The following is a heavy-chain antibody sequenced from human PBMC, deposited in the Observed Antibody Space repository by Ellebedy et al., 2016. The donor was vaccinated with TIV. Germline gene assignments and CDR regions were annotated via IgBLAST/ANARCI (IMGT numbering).Heavy chain of an antibody. Sequence: GESLKISCAVSGFTFSIYWMSWVRQAPGKGLECVANIKQDASEKSYVDSVKGRFTISRDNAKNSLHLQMNGLRAEDTAVYYCARHNDYALDYWGQGALVTVSS. CDR3: ARHNDYALDY. V-gene: IGHV3-7*01. CDR1: GFTFSIYW. CDR2: IKQDASEK. D-gene: IGHD4-17*01. J-gene: IGHJ4*02.